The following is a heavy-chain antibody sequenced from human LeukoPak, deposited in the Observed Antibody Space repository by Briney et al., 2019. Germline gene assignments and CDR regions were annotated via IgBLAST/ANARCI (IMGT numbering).Heavy chain of an antibody. CDR3: ARGRYYYGSGMGFDY. Sequence: SQTLSLTCAISGDSVSSNSAAWNWIRQSPSRGLEWLGRTYYRSKWYNDYAVSVKSRITINPDTSKNQFSLKLSSVTAADTAVYYCARGRYYYGSGMGFDYWGQGTLVTVSS. D-gene: IGHD3-10*01. J-gene: IGHJ4*02. CDR2: TYYRSKWYN. CDR1: GDSVSSNSAA. V-gene: IGHV6-1*01.